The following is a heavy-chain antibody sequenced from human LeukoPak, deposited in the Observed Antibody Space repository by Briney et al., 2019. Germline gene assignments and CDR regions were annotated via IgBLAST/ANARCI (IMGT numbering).Heavy chain of an antibody. CDR3: ARGMLQLATALDY. CDR2: INHSGST. Sequence: SETLSLTCSVYTWTFNYYYWIWHRQPPGKGLEWIGEINHSGSTNYNPSLKSRVTISVDTSKNQFSLKLSSVTAAEQAVDCCARGMLQLATALDYWGEGTLVTVSS. J-gene: IGHJ4*02. V-gene: IGHV4-34*01. CDR1: TWTFNYYY. D-gene: IGHD6-13*01.